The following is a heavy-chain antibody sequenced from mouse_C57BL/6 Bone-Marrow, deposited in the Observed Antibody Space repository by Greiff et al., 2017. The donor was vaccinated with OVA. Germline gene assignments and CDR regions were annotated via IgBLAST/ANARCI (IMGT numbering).Heavy chain of an antibody. D-gene: IGHD4-1*01. Sequence: VQLQQSGAELAKPGASVKLSCKASGYTFTSYWMHWVKQRPGQGLEWIGYINPSSGYTKYNQKFKDKATLTVDKSSSTAYMQLSSLTYEDSAVYYCLTYYFDYWGQGTTLTVSS. CDR3: LTYYFDY. CDR2: INPSSGYT. J-gene: IGHJ2*01. CDR1: GYTFTSYW. V-gene: IGHV1-7*01.